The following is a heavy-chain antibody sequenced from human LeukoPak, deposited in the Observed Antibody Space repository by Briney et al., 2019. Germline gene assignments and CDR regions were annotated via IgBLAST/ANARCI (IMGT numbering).Heavy chain of an antibody. CDR3: AEHLRATNTYLFYGLDV. CDR2: INDNGDKT. D-gene: IGHD2-8*01. Sequence: GGSLRLSCEVSGFSFEDYGMHWVRQPPGKGLEWVSSINDNGDKTDYADSVKGRFTVSRDNAKKSLYLQMNSLRPEDTALYYCAEHLRATNTYLFYGLDVWGPGTTVTVSS. CDR1: GFSFEDYG. J-gene: IGHJ6*02. V-gene: IGHV3-9*01.